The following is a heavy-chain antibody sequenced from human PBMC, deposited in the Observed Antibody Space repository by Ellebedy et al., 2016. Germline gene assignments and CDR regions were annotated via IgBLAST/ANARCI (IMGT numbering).Heavy chain of an antibody. CDR2: IIPIFGTA. J-gene: IGHJ4*02. CDR1: GYNFTSYA. D-gene: IGHD3-22*01. Sequence: ASVKVSCKASGYNFTSYAISWVRQAPGEGLEWMGGIIPIFGTANYAQKFQGRVTITADESTSTAYMEVSSLRSADTALYYCARASLYYYESDGYIADYWGQGTLVTVSS. CDR3: ARASLYYYESDGYIADY. V-gene: IGHV1-69*13.